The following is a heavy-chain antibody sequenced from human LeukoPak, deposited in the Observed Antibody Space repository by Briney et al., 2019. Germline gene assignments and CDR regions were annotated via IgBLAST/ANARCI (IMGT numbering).Heavy chain of an antibody. D-gene: IGHD3-22*01. CDR1: GFTFSSYA. CDR2: ISGSGGST. J-gene: IGHJ4*02. V-gene: IGHV3-23*01. Sequence: PWGSLRLSCAASGFTFSSYAMSWVRQAPGQGLEWVSAISGSGGSTYYADSVKGRFTISRDNSKNTLYLQMNSLRAEDTAVYYCAKGGGNYYDSSGYYYWGQGTLVTVSS. CDR3: AKGGGNYYDSSGYYY.